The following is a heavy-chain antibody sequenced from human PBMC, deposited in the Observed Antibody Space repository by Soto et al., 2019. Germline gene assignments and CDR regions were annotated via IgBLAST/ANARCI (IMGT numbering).Heavy chain of an antibody. CDR3: AKDMTTVTGGAFDI. Sequence: PGGSLRLACTSSGFTFDDYAMHWVRQAPGKGLEWVSGISWNSGSIGYADSVKGRFTISRDNAKNSLYLQMNSLRAEDTALYYCAKDMTTVTGGAFDIWGQGTMVTVSS. CDR1: GFTFDDYA. V-gene: IGHV3-9*01. J-gene: IGHJ3*02. CDR2: ISWNSGSI. D-gene: IGHD4-4*01.